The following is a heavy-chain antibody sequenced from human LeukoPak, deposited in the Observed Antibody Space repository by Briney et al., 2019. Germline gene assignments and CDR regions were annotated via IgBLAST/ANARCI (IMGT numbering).Heavy chain of an antibody. J-gene: IGHJ5*02. D-gene: IGHD3-22*01. V-gene: IGHV1-18*01. CDR3: ARGKVDSSGYGGRRLLTWFDP. CDR1: GYTFTSYG. CDR2: ISAYNGNT. Sequence: ASVKVSCKASGYTFTSYGISWVRQAPGQGLEWMGWISAYNGNTNYAQKLQGRVTMTTDTSTSTAYMELRSLRSDDTAVYYCARGKVDSSGYGGRRLLTWFDPWGQGTLVTVSS.